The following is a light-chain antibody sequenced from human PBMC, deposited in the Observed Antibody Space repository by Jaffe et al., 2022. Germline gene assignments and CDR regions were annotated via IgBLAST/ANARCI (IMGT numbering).Light chain of an antibody. CDR3: QAWDSSTVV. CDR1: KLGEKY. V-gene: IGLV3-1*01. CDR2: QDS. Sequence: SYDLTQPPSVSVSPGQTASITCSGDKLGEKYACWFQQKPGQSPVLVIYQDSKRPSGIPERFSGSNSGNTVTLTISGTQAMDEADYYCQAWDSSTVVFGGGTKLTVL. J-gene: IGLJ2*01.